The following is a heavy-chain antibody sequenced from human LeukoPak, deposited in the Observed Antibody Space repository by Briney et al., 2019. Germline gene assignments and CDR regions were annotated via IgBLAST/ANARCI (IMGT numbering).Heavy chain of an antibody. V-gene: IGHV1-2*06. CDR2: INPNSGGT. Sequence: ASVKVSCKASGYTFTGYYMHWVRQAPGQGLEWMGRINPNSGGTNYAQKFQGRVTMTRDTSISTAYMELSRLRSDDTAVYYCATLGEDNSDIPFDYWGQGTLVTVSS. CDR3: ATLGEDNSDIPFDY. J-gene: IGHJ4*02. CDR1: GYTFTGYY. D-gene: IGHD3-16*01.